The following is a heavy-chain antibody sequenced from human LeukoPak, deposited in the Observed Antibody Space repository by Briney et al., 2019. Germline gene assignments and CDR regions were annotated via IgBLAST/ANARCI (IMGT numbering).Heavy chain of an antibody. CDR3: ARRKLGYCSSTSCYEDHYFDY. CDR2: IYYSGST. J-gene: IGHJ4*02. D-gene: IGHD2-2*01. CDR1: GGSISSYY. V-gene: IGHV4-59*08. Sequence: KPSETLSLTCTVSGGSISSYYWSWIRQPPGKGLEWIGYIYYSGSTNYNPSLKSRVTISVDTSKNQFSLKLSSVTAADTAVYYCARRKLGYCSSTSCYEDHYFDYWGQGTLVTVSS.